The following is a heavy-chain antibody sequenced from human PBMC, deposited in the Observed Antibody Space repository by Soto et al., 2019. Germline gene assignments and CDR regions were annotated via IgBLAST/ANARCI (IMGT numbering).Heavy chain of an antibody. D-gene: IGHD3-10*01. J-gene: IGHJ6*02. V-gene: IGHV3-21*01. CDR2: ISSSSSYI. CDR3: ARSAGDYYGMDV. Sequence: PGGSLRLSCAAFGFTFSSYNMNWVRQAPGKGLECVSSISSSSSYIYYADSVKGRFTISRDNAKNSLYLQMNSLRAEDTAVYYCARSAGDYYGMDVWGQGTTVTVSS. CDR1: GFTFSSYN.